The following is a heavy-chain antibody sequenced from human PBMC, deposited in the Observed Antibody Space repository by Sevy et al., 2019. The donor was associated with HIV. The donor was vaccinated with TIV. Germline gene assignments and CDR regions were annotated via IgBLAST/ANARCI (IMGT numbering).Heavy chain of an antibody. V-gene: IGHV3-23*01. CDR3: EAIATAGREY. D-gene: IGHD6-13*01. J-gene: IGHJ4*02. CDR2: ISGSGGST. Sequence: GGSLRLSCAASGFIFSSYVMTWVRQAPGKGLEWVSTISGSGGSTYYADSVKGRFTISRDNSKKMLDLQMNSLRAEDTAVYYCEAIATAGREYWGQGTLVTVSS. CDR1: GFIFSSYV.